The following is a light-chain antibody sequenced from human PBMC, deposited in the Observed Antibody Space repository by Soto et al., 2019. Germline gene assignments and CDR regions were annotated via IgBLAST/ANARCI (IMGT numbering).Light chain of an antibody. Sequence: DIQMTHSPSTLSGSVGDRVTITCRASQTISSWLAWYQQKPGEAPKLLIYAASTLQSGVPPRFSGSGSGTEFTLTISSLQPEDFASYYCQKLDNFPLTFGQGTRREIK. CDR2: AAS. J-gene: IGKJ5*01. CDR3: QKLDNFPLT. V-gene: IGKV1-5*01. CDR1: QTISSW.